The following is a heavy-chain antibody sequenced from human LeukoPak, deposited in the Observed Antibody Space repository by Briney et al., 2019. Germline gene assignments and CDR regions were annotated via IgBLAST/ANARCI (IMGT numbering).Heavy chain of an antibody. Sequence: GGSLRLSCAASGFTFSDYGMYWVRQAPGKGLEWVAVIWYDGSNKYYADSVKGRFTISRDNSKNTLYLQMNSLRAEDTAVYYCARDKSYFGPDIWGQGTMVTVSS. CDR1: GFTFSDYG. CDR3: ARDKSYFGPDI. D-gene: IGHD3-9*01. CDR2: IWYDGSNK. J-gene: IGHJ3*02. V-gene: IGHV3-33*01.